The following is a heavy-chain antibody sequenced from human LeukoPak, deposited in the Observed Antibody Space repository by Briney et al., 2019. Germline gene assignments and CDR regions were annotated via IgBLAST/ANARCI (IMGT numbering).Heavy chain of an antibody. J-gene: IGHJ4*02. CDR2: ISAYNGNT. V-gene: IGHV1-18*01. Sequence: ASVNVSCMASGYTFTSYGISWVRPAPGQGLEWMGWISAYNGNTNYAQKFQGRVTITADESTSTAYMELSSLRSEDTAVYYCARLGPGGMATITNWGQGTLVTVSS. D-gene: IGHD5-24*01. CDR1: GYTFTSYG. CDR3: ARLGPGGMATITN.